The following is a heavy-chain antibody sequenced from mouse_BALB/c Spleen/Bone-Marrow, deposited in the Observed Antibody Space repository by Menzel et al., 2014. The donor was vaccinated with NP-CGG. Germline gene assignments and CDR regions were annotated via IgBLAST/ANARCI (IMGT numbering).Heavy chain of an antibody. CDR3: ARYRLGTYFDY. J-gene: IGHJ2*01. CDR1: GFNIKDTY. Sequence: EVQLQQSAAELVKPGASVKLSCTASGFNIKDTYMHWVKQRPEQGLEWIGRVDPANGNTKYDPKFQGKATITADTSSNTAYLQLSSLTSEDTAVYYCARYRLGTYFDYWGQGTTLTVSS. V-gene: IGHV14-3*02. CDR2: VDPANGNT. D-gene: IGHD2-14*01.